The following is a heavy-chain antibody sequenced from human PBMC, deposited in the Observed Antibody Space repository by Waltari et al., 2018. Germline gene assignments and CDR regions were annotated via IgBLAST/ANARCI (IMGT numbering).Heavy chain of an antibody. CDR3: ASGPDHGDF. J-gene: IGHJ4*02. D-gene: IGHD2-15*01. CDR2: INQAGNVR. CDR1: GFIFSDYW. Sequence: EEQLVESGGGLVPPGGSLRLSCSASGFIFSDYWMTWVRQAPGKGMEWVDNINQAGNVRIYLDSVRGRCTISRDNPDNSLFLHMANLRVEDTAVYYCASGPDHGDFWGQGTLVTVSS. V-gene: IGHV3-7*01.